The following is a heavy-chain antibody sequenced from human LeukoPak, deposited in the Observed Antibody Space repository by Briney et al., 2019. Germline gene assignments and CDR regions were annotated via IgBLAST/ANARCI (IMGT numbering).Heavy chain of an antibody. Sequence: PSETLSLTCTVSGGSISSYYWSWIRQPPGKGLEWIGYIYYTGTTNYNPSLKSRVTISLDTSKNQFSLKLSFVTAADTAVYYCARGHGSGSLGSFDYWGQGTLVTVSS. J-gene: IGHJ4*02. CDR3: ARGHGSGSLGSFDY. D-gene: IGHD6-19*01. CDR2: IYYTGTT. V-gene: IGHV4-59*01. CDR1: GGSISSYY.